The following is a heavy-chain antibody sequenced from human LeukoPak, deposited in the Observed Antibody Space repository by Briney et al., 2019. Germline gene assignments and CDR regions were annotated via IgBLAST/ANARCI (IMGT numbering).Heavy chain of an antibody. V-gene: IGHV4-59*01. D-gene: IGHD3-3*01. CDR3: ARGDFCSKSNCYLRPMDV. CDR1: GDSISAYY. CDR2: IYYSGST. J-gene: IGHJ6*03. Sequence: SETLSLTCTVSGDSISAYYWSWIRQAPGKGLEWIGYIYYSGSTTYNPSLKSRVTMSVDTAKNQFSLRVRSVTAADTAVYYCARGDFCSKSNCYLRPMDVWGKGTTVTVSS.